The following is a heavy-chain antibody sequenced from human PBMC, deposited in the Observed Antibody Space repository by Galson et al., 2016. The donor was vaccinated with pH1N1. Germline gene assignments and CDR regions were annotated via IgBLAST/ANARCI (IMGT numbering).Heavy chain of an antibody. V-gene: IGHV1-46*01. CDR3: ARDQNHDYDSWSRGNAFDM. Sequence: SVKVSCKASGYTFTSSYLHWVRQAPGQGLEWMGIINPSGGTTSYAQKFQGRVTMTRDTSTSTLYMELSSLRSEDTAVYYCARDQNHDYDSWSRGNAFDMWGQGTLVTVSS. CDR2: INPSGGTT. J-gene: IGHJ3*02. CDR1: GYTFTSSY. D-gene: IGHD3-3*01.